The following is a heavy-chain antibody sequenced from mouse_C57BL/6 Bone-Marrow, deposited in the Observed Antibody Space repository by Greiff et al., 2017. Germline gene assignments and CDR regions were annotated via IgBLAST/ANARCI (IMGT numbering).Heavy chain of an antibody. J-gene: IGHJ4*01. Sequence: EVQLVESEGGLVQPGRSMKFSCTASGFTFSDYYMAWVRQVPETGLEWVANINYDGSSTYYLDSLKSRFIISRDNAKNILYLLMSSLKSEDTATYYWGSNDGDYEMDDWGQGTSVTVSS. CDR1: GFTFSDYY. CDR2: INYDGSST. CDR3: GSNDGDYEMDD. V-gene: IGHV5-16*01. D-gene: IGHD2-3*01.